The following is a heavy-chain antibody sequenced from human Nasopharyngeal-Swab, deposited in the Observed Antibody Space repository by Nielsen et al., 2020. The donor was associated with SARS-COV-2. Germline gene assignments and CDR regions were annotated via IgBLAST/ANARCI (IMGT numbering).Heavy chain of an antibody. CDR2: IYYSGST. V-gene: IGHV4-39*07. J-gene: IGHJ4*02. D-gene: IGHD4-23*01. CDR3: ARVGFATVVTLPDY. CDR1: GFTFSSYA. Sequence: SETLSLTCAASGFTFSSYAMSWIRQPPGKGLEWIGSIYYSGSTYYNPSLKSRVTISVDTSKNQFSLKLSSVTAADTAVYYCARVGFATVVTLPDYWGQGTLVTVSS.